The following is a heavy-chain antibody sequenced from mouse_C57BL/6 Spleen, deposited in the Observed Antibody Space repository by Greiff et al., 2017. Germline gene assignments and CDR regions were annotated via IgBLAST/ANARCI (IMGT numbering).Heavy chain of an antibody. CDR3: TTLIATVVDWYFDV. CDR2: IDPATGDT. CDR1: GYTFTDYE. D-gene: IGHD1-1*01. V-gene: IGHV1-15*01. Sequence: VQLQESGAELVRPGASVTLSCKASGYTFTDYEMHWVKQTPVHGLEWIGAIDPATGDTAYNQKFKGKVILTADKSSSTAYMELRSLTSEDAAVYYCTTLIATVVDWYFDVWGTGTTVTVSS. J-gene: IGHJ1*03.